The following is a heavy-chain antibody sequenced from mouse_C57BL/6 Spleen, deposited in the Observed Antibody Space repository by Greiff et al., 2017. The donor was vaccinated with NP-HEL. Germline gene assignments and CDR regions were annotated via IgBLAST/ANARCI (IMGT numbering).Heavy chain of an antibody. D-gene: IGHD4-1*01. CDR3: ARHGELGRGYYFDY. V-gene: IGHV5-6*01. CDR2: ISSGGSYT. CDR1: GFTFSSYG. Sequence: EVHLVESGGDLVKPGGSLKLSCAASGFTFSSYGMSWVRQTPDKRLEWVATISSGGSYTYYPDSVKGRFTISRDNAKNTLYLQMSSLKSEDTAMYYCARHGELGRGYYFDYWGQGTTLTVSS. J-gene: IGHJ2*01.